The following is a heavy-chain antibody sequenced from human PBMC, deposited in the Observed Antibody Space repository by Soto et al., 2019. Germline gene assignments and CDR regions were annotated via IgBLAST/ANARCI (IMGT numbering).Heavy chain of an antibody. D-gene: IGHD3-22*01. Sequence: GESLKISCXGSGYSFAGYWITWVRQKPGKGLEWMGRIDPSDSQTYYSPSFRGHVTISVTKSSTTVFLQWSSLRASGTAMYYCARQIYNSDTGPNFQYYFDSWGQGTPVTVSS. J-gene: IGHJ4*02. CDR1: GYSFAGYW. V-gene: IGHV5-10-1*01. CDR2: IDPSDSQT. CDR3: ARQIYNSDTGPNFQYYFDS.